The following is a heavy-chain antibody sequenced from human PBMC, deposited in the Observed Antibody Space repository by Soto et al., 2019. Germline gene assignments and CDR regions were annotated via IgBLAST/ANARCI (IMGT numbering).Heavy chain of an antibody. CDR3: ARALYSSFYVGWFDP. CDR2: IYYSGNT. CDR1: GGSISSGDFY. V-gene: IGHV4-30-4*01. D-gene: IGHD6-19*01. Sequence: PSETLSLTCTVSGGSISSGDFYWTWIRQPPGKGLEWIGYIYYSGNTYYNPALKSRVTISVDTSKNQFSLKLSSVTAADTAVYYCARALYSSFYVGWFDPWGQGTLVTVSS. J-gene: IGHJ5*02.